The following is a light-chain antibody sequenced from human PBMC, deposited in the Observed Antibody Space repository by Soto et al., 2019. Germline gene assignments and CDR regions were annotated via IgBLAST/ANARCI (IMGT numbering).Light chain of an antibody. CDR2: SAS. V-gene: IGKV1-39*01. CDR1: QNISRY. Sequence: DIQMTQSPSSLFASVGDRVTITCRASQNISRYLNWYQQRPGKAPKLLLYSASTLQSSVPSRFSGSGSGTDFALTISSLQPEDFATYYCQQSYSTLGTFGPGTKVDIK. CDR3: QQSYSTLGT. J-gene: IGKJ3*01.